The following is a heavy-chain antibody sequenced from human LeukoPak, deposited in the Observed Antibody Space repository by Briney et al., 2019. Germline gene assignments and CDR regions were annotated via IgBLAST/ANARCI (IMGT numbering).Heavy chain of an antibody. CDR3: ARESGSYYGVTLDY. CDR1: GFTVSSNY. V-gene: IGHV3-66*01. CDR2: IYSGGRT. J-gene: IGHJ4*02. Sequence: GGSLGLSCAASGFTVSSNYMSWVRQAPGKGLEWVSVIYSGGRTEYADSVKGRFTISRDNSKNTLYLQMNSLRAEDTAVYYCARESGSYYGVTLDYWGQGTLVTVSS. D-gene: IGHD1-26*01.